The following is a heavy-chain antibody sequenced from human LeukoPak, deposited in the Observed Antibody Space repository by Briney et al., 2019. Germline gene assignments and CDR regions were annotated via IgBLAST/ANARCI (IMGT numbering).Heavy chain of an antibody. CDR2: ISGSCGST. Sequence: VWSLIFSCGSSGFIFSSYAMSWLRQSPGTLLEWFSAISGSCGSTYYADSVKGRFTISRDNSKNTLYLQMNSLRAEDTAVYYFFLLPEDGIRDFDWLLPNYYYYGMDVWGQGTTVTVSS. CDR1: GFIFSSYA. V-gene: IGHV3-23*01. CDR3: FLLPEDGIRDFDWLLPNYYYYGMDV. D-gene: IGHD3-9*01. J-gene: IGHJ6*02.